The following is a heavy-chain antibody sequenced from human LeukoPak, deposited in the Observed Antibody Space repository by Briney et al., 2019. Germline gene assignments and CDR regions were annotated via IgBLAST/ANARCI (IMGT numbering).Heavy chain of an antibody. J-gene: IGHJ4*02. CDR3: ARAPQRRILREEVVPIMAIDY. Sequence: PRATLSLTCAAHAGSFSGSYWSWIRQSPGNGLDRIAEINHPGRTTYNPSFKSRVTISRDTRKNQLSLKLNSVTAADTALYFCARAPQRRILREEVVPIMAIDYWGQGTLVTVSS. CDR1: AGSFSGSY. D-gene: IGHD2-2*01. CDR2: INHPGRT. V-gene: IGHV4-34*01.